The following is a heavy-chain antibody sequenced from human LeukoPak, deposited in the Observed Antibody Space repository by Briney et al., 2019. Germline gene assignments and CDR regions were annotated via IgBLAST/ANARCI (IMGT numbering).Heavy chain of an antibody. D-gene: IGHD3-10*01. CDR2: IHTGGNT. Sequence: GGSLRLSCAASGFSVRSNYMNWVRQAPGKGLEWVSVIHTGGNTDYADSVKGRFTISRDNSKNTLYLQMNSLRAEDTAVYYCASPYYYASGSFDVWGQGTLLTVSS. CDR3: ASPYYYASGSFDV. J-gene: IGHJ4*02. V-gene: IGHV3-53*01. CDR1: GFSVRSNY.